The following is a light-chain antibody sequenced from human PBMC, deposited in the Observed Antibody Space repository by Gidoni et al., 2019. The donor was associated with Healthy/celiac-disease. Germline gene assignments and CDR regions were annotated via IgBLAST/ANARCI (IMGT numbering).Light chain of an antibody. CDR1: SGSVSTSYY. J-gene: IGLJ7*01. Sequence: QTVVTQEPSFSVSPGGTVPLTCGLSSGSVSTSYYPSWYQQTPGQAPRTLIYSTNTRSSGVPDRFSGSILGNKAALTITGAQADDEYDYYCVLYMGSGISVFGGGTQLTVL. V-gene: IGLV8-61*01. CDR3: VLYMGSGISV. CDR2: STN.